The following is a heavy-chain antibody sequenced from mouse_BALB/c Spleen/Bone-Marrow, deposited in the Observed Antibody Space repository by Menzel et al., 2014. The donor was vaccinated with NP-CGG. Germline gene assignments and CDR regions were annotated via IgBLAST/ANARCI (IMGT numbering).Heavy chain of an antibody. Sequence: EVNVVESGGGLVQPGGFLRLSCATSGFTFTDHYMGWVRQPPGKALEWLGFIRNKANGYTTEYSASVKGRFTISRDNSQSIVYLQVNTLRAEDSATYYCARDYLYYFDYWGQGTTLTVSS. J-gene: IGHJ2*01. CDR1: GFTFTDHY. V-gene: IGHV7-3*02. CDR3: ARDYLYYFDY. CDR2: IRNKANGYTT. D-gene: IGHD2-1*01.